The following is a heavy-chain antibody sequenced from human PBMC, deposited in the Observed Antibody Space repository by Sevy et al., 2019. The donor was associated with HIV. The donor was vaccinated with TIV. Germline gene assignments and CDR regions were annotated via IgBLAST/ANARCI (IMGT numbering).Heavy chain of an antibody. CDR3: TAVKRVYAIMGDAFDI. J-gene: IGHJ3*02. CDR2: IKSKTDVGTT. D-gene: IGHD2-8*01. Sequence: GGSLRLSCAASGFSFSNAWMSWVRQAPGKGLEWVGRIKSKTDVGTTHSAAPVKGRFTISRDDLKNTLYLQMNSLKTEDTAVYYSTAVKRVYAIMGDAFDIWGQGTMVTVSS. CDR1: GFSFSNAW. V-gene: IGHV3-15*01.